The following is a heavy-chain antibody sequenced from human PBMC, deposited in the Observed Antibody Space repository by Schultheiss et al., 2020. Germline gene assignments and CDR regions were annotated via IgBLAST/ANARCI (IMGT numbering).Heavy chain of an antibody. CDR2: INPNSGGT. Sequence: ASVKVSCKASGYTFTGYYMHWVRQAPGQGLEWMGWINPNSGGTNYAQKFQGRVTMTRDTSISTAYMELSRLRSDDTAVYYCARGTRGVYCSSTSCYAFDIWGQGTMVTVSS. D-gene: IGHD2-2*01. CDR1: GYTFTGYY. CDR3: ARGTRGVYCSSTSCYAFDI. V-gene: IGHV1-2*02. J-gene: IGHJ3*02.